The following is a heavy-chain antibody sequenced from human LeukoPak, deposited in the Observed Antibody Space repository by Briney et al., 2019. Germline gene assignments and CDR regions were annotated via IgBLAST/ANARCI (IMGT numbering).Heavy chain of an antibody. CDR3: AKAKYSSGWYYFDY. Sequence: GGALRLSCAASGFTFSNYEMNWVRQAPGKGLEWVSYISSSGSTKYYADSVKGRFTISRDNSKNTLYLQMNSLRAEDTAVYYCAKAKYSSGWYYFDYWGQGALVTVSS. J-gene: IGHJ4*02. V-gene: IGHV3-48*03. CDR1: GFTFSNYE. CDR2: ISSSGSTK. D-gene: IGHD6-19*01.